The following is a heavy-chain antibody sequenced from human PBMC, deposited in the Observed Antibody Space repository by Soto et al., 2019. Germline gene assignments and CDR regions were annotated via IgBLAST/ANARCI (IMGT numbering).Heavy chain of an antibody. CDR3: ARGEVATIMPYFDY. CDR2: VYYSGST. D-gene: IGHD5-12*01. Sequence: SETLSLTCTVSGGSVSSSSYYWGWVRQPPGKGLEWIGYVYYSGSTNYNPSLKSRVTISVDKSKNQFSLKLSSVTAADTAVYYCARGEVATIMPYFDYWGQGTLVTVS. J-gene: IGHJ4*02. CDR1: GGSVSSSSYY. V-gene: IGHV4-61*05.